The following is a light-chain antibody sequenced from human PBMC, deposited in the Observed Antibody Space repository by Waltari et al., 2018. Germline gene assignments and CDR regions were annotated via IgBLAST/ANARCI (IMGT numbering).Light chain of an antibody. CDR1: QSLSAY. Sequence: DIQMTQSPSSLSAFVGARVTITCRASQSLSAYLNWYQQKPGTAPKLLIFAASNLQSGVPSRFSGSGSGTDFTLTISSLQPEDFATYYCQQSYTPLLTFGGGTKVEIK. J-gene: IGKJ4*01. CDR3: QQSYTPLLT. V-gene: IGKV1-39*01. CDR2: AAS.